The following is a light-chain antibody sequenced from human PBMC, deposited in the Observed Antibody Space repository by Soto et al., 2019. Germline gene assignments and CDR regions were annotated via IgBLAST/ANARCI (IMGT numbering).Light chain of an antibody. V-gene: IGKV1-27*01. CDR1: QDISNY. J-gene: IGKJ2*01. CDR2: AAS. CDR3: QNYKSAPNT. Sequence: DIQMTQSPSSLSASVGDRVTITCRASQDISNYLAWYQQKPGKVPKLLIYAASTLRTGVQSRFSGSGSGTVFTLTINSLQPEDVATYYCQNYKSAPNTFGRGTRLEIK.